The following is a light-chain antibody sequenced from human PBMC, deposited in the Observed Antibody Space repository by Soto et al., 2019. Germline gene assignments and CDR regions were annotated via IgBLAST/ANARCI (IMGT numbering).Light chain of an antibody. CDR2: DAS. V-gene: IGKV3D-15*01. CDR3: QQYIRWPLT. Sequence: EMVVTQSPATLSVSPGERVTLSCRTSQDVSSKLAWYQQKPGQPPSLLIYDASTRATGTPARFSGSGSATEFTLAVSSLQSEDYALYFCQQYIRWPLTFGGGTKVEIK. CDR1: QDVSSK. J-gene: IGKJ4*01.